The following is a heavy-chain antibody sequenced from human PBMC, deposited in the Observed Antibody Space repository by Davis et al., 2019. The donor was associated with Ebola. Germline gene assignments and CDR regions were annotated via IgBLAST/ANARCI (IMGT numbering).Heavy chain of an antibody. CDR3: AKDNFAGQQLVRYYYYGMDV. J-gene: IGHJ6*02. CDR2: ISGSGGST. Sequence: GESLKISCAASGFTFSSYAMSWVRQAPGKGLEWVSAISGSGGSTYYADSVKGRFTISRDNSKNTLYLQMNSLRAEDTAVYYCAKDNFAGQQLVRYYYYGMDVWGQGTTVTVSS. D-gene: IGHD6-13*01. CDR1: GFTFSSYA. V-gene: IGHV3-23*01.